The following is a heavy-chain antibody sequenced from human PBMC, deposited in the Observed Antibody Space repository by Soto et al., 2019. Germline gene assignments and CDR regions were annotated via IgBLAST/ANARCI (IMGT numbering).Heavy chain of an antibody. CDR3: ARDWGMGCNGGICYANWFDP. J-gene: IGHJ5*02. CDR1: GYSFTSYS. CDR2: INPSGGST. Sequence: QVQLVQSGAEVKKPGASVKVSCRASGYSFTSYSLHWVRQAPGQGLEWVGCINPSGGSTVYSHKFQGRVSLTRATTSSTVYMELRSLKSDDTAVYYCARDWGMGCNGGICYANWFDPWGHATLVTVSS. D-gene: IGHD2-15*01. V-gene: IGHV1-46*01.